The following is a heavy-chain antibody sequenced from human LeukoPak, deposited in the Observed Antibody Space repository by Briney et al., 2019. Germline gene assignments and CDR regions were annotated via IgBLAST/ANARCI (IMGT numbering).Heavy chain of an antibody. CDR2: IYYSGST. Sequence: SETLSLNCTVSGGSISSYYWSWIRQPPGKGLEWIGYIYYSGSTNYNPSLKSRVTISVDTSKNQFSLELSSVTAADTAVYYCARYKRHSDAFDIWGQGTMVTVSS. J-gene: IGHJ3*02. CDR3: ARYKRHSDAFDI. D-gene: IGHD1-14*01. CDR1: GGSISSYY. V-gene: IGHV4-59*01.